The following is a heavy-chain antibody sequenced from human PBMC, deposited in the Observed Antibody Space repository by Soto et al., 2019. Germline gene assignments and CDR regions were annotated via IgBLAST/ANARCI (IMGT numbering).Heavy chain of an antibody. CDR1: GYTFTSYA. J-gene: IGHJ4*02. CDR3: ASVLAFGLSDY. Sequence: QVQLVQSGAEVKKPGASVKVSCKASGYTFTSYAIHWVRQAPGQRLEWMGWINAGNGNTKYSQKFQGRVTITRDTSASTAYMEVSSLRSKDTAVYYCASVLAFGLSDYWGQGTLVTVSS. CDR2: INAGNGNT. V-gene: IGHV1-3*01. D-gene: IGHD3-10*01.